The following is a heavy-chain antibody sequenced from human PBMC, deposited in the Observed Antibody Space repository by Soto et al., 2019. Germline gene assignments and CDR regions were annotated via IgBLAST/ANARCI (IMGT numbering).Heavy chain of an antibody. CDR2: INAGNGNT. CDR1: GYTFTSYA. Sequence: ASVKVSCKASGYTFTSYAMHWVRQAPGQRLEWMGWINAGNGNTKYSQKFQGRVTITRDTSASTAYMELSSLRSEDTAVYYCARIKCQSALYCSGGSPYDAFDIWGQGTMVTVSS. J-gene: IGHJ3*02. D-gene: IGHD2-15*01. V-gene: IGHV1-3*01. CDR3: ARIKCQSALYCSGGSPYDAFDI.